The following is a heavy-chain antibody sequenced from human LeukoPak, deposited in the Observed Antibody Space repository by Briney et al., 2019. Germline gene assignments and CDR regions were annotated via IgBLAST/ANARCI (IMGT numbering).Heavy chain of an antibody. J-gene: IGHJ4*02. CDR2: ISYDGSNK. D-gene: IGHD2-2*01. CDR3: ARNCSSTSCYRY. V-gene: IGHV3-30-3*01. CDR1: GFTFSSYA. Sequence: PGRSLRLSCAASGFTFSSYAMHWVRQAPGKGLGWVAVISYDGSNKYYADSVKGRFIISRDNSKNTLYLQMNSLRAEDTAVYYCARNCSSTSCYRYWDQGTLVTVSS.